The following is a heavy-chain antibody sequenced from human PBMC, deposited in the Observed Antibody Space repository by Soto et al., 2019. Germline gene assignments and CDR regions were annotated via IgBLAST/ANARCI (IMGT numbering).Heavy chain of an antibody. CDR1: GYTFTSYG. Sequence: QVQLVQSGAEVKKPGASVKVSCKASGYTFTSYGISWVRQAPGQGLEWMGWISAYHGNTNYAQKLQGRVTMTTDTSTSTAYMELRSLRSDATAVYYCAPYLGFYYDSSGYSHAFDIWGQGTMVTVSS. J-gene: IGHJ3*02. V-gene: IGHV1-18*01. CDR3: APYLGFYYDSSGYSHAFDI. D-gene: IGHD3-22*01. CDR2: ISAYHGNT.